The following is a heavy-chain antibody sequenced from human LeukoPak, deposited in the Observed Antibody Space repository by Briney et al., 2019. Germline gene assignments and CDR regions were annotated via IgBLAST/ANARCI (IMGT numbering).Heavy chain of an antibody. D-gene: IGHD6-19*01. J-gene: IGHJ4*02. CDR3: AGVLGGWYSVI. CDR2: ITTGGTNK. V-gene: IGHV3-21*01. CDR1: GFSFSSYN. Sequence: GGSLRLSCAASGFSFSSYNMNWVRQAPGKGLEWVASITTGGTNKYYADSVQGRFTISRDNAENSLYLQMNSLRAEDTAVYYCAGVLGGWYSVIWGQGTLVTVSS.